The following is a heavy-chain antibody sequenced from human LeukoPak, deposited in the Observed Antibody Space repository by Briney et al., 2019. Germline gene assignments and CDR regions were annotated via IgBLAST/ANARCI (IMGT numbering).Heavy chain of an antibody. CDR1: GYTFTSYD. J-gene: IGHJ4*02. D-gene: IGHD6-13*01. CDR2: MNPNSGNT. Sequence: GASVKVSCKASGYTFTSYDINWVRQATGQGLEWMGWMNPNSGNTGYAQKFQGRVTMTRNTSIRTAYMELSSLRSEDTAVYYCAVLGYSSSWYISHPFDYWGQGTLVTVSS. CDR3: AVLGYSSSWYISHPFDY. V-gene: IGHV1-8*01.